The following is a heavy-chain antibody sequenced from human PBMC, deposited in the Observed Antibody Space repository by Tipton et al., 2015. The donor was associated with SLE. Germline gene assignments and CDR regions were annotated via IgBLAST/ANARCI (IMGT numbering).Heavy chain of an antibody. V-gene: IGHV3-21*03. CDR3: ARGGAAAGVFSWFDP. Sequence: LSLTCTVSGGSISSGGYYWSWIRQAPGKGLEWVSSISSSSSYIYYADSVKGRFTISRDNAKNSLYLQMNSLRAEDTAVYYCARGGAAAGVFSWFDPWGQGTLVTVSS. CDR2: ISSSSSYI. D-gene: IGHD6-13*01. CDR1: GGSISSGGYY. J-gene: IGHJ5*02.